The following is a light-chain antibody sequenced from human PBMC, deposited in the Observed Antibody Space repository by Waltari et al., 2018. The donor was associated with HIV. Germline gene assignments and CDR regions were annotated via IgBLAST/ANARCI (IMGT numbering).Light chain of an antibody. CDR3: QQSYSAPFT. CDR2: GAS. J-gene: IGKJ2*01. CDR1: QRINSG. Sequence: DIQMTQSPSPLSASVRDRATITCRASQRINSGLNWYQQKPGKAPSLLIYGASSLQSGVPTSVSGSGAGTEFSLTSSSLQPEDYATYYCQQSYSAPFTLGQGTK. V-gene: IGKV1-39*01.